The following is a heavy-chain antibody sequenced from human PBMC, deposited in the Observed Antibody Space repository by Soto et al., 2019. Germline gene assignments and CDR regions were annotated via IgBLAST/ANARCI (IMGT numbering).Heavy chain of an antibody. J-gene: IGHJ4*02. CDR3: ARIAVTTSESDY. D-gene: IGHD6-19*01. V-gene: IGHV3-23*01. CDR1: GFTFSTYA. Sequence: EVQLLESGGGLVQPGGSLRLSCAASGFTFSTYAMSWVRQAPGKGLEWVSSTSNSGGVTYYGDSVKGRFTFSRDNAKNTLYLQVNSLRAEDTALYYCARIAVTTSESDYWGQGTLVTVSS. CDR2: TSNSGGVT.